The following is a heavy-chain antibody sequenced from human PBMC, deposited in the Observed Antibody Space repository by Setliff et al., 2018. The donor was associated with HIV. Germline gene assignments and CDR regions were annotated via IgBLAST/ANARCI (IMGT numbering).Heavy chain of an antibody. CDR3: ARPQHIYDDSSDDY. CDR2: IHYVNYLN. V-gene: IGHV4-30-4*01. D-gene: IGHD3-22*01. Sequence: TSETLSLTCAVSGASFVGDNHWSWIRQTPERGLEWIAYFMYTDIHYVNYLNYRNPSLASRLSISVDKSKNTAYLQMSSLKTEDTAVYYCARPQHIYDDSSDDYWGQGTLVTVSS. J-gene: IGHJ4*02. CDR1: GASFVGDNH.